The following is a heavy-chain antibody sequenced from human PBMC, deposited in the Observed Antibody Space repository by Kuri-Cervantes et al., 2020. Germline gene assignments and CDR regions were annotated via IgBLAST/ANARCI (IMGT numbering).Heavy chain of an antibody. J-gene: IGHJ4*02. CDR2: IYPGDSDT. D-gene: IGHD3-10*01. CDR3: ARHEYFYGSGDY. V-gene: IGHV5-51*01. CDR1: GYSFTSYW. Sequence: GGSLRLCCKGSGYSFTSYWIGWGRQMPGKGLEWLGIIYPGDSDTRYSPSFQGQVTISADKSISTAYLQWSSLKASDTAVYYCARHEYFYGSGDYWGQGTLVTVSS.